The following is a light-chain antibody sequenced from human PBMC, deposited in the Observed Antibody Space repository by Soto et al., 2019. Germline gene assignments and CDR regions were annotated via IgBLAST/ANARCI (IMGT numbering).Light chain of an antibody. Sequence: DIQMTQSPSSLSASVGDRVNVTCRASQTISRYVNWYQQKPGKAPTLLISSASSLERGVPSRFSGGGSGTTFTLTITGLQPEDFATYYCQQNYRNTPWTFGQGTKVDVK. CDR3: QQNYRNTPWT. V-gene: IGKV1-39*01. CDR2: SAS. J-gene: IGKJ1*01. CDR1: QTISRY.